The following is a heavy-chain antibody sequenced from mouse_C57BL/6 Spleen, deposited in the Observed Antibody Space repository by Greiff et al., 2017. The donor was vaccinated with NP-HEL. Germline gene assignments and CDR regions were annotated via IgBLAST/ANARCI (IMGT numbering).Heavy chain of an antibody. J-gene: IGHJ4*01. Sequence: VQLQQSGPELVKPGASVKISCKASGYAFSSSWMNWVKQRPGKGLEWIGRIYPGDGDTNYNGKFKGKATLTADKSSSTAYMPLSSLTSEDSAVYFCASEAYYGSSYDAMDYWGQGTSVTVSS. D-gene: IGHD1-1*01. V-gene: IGHV1-82*01. CDR2: IYPGDGDT. CDR1: GYAFSSSW. CDR3: ASEAYYGSSYDAMDY.